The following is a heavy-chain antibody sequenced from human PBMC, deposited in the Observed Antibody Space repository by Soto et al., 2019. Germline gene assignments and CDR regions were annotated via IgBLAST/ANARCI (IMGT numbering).Heavy chain of an antibody. CDR1: GGSFSGYY. D-gene: IGHD3-3*01. V-gene: IGHV4-34*01. CDR3: ARLRSIFGVVTQYYYYYGMDV. CDR2: INHSGST. J-gene: IGHJ6*02. Sequence: QVQLQQWGAGLLKPSETLSLTCAVYGGSFSGYYWSWIRQPPGKGLEWIGEINHSGSTNYNPSLKSRVTISVDTSKNQFSLKLSSVTAADTAVYYCARLRSIFGVVTQYYYYYGMDVWGQGTTVTVSS.